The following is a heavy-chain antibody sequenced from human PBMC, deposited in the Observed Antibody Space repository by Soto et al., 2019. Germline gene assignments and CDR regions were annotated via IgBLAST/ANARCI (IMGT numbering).Heavy chain of an antibody. J-gene: IGHJ4*02. V-gene: IGHV4-31*03. CDR1: GGSISSGGYY. D-gene: IGHD3-16*01. CDR3: ARIRSGAGLADY. CDR2: IYYSGST. Sequence: QVQLQESGPGLVKPSQTLSLTCTVSGGSISSGGYYWSWIRQHPGKGLEWIGYIYYSGSTYYNPYLKSRVPISVDTSKNQFSLKLSSVTAADTAVYYCARIRSGAGLADYWGQGTLVTVSS.